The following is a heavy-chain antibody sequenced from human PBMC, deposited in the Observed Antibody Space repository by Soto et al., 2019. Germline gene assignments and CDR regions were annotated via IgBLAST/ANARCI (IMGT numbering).Heavy chain of an antibody. CDR2: ISAHNGNT. J-gene: IGHJ4*02. D-gene: IGHD1-1*01. V-gene: IGHV1-18*01. CDR1: GYAFTTYG. CDR3: ARGRYGDY. Sequence: QVHLVQSGAEVKKPGASVKVSCQGSGYAFTTYGITWVRQAPGQGLEWMGWISAHNGNTNYAQKLQGRVTVTRDTSTSTAYIVRGSMRYGGTGVYYCARGRYGDYWGQVGLVTISS.